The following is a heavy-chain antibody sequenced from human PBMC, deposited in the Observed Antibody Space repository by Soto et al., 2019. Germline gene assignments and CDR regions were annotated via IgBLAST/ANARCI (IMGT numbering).Heavy chain of an antibody. Sequence: PGESLKISCEASGYSFSTNWIGWVRQVPGKGLEWMGIIYPGDSDTRYSPAFQGQVTISADKSTRTAFLQWTSLKASDTAMYYCASGLGYYFNFWGQGTLVTVSS. D-gene: IGHD3-9*01. J-gene: IGHJ4*02. CDR2: IYPGDSDT. CDR3: ASGLGYYFNF. CDR1: GYSFSTNW. V-gene: IGHV5-51*01.